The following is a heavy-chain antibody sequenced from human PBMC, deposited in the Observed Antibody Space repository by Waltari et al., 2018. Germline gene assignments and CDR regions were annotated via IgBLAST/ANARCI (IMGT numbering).Heavy chain of an antibody. CDR1: GGSFSGYY. V-gene: IGHV4-34*01. CDR3: ARRKLRFLEWSNWFDP. D-gene: IGHD3-3*01. J-gene: IGHJ5*02. CDR2: SNHSRST. Sequence: QVQLQQWGAGLLKPSETLYPTCAVYGGSFSGYYWCWIRQPPGKGLAWIGDSNHSRSTHYNPTLKSRGTISVCTAKNQFSLKLSSVTAADTAVYYCARRKLRFLEWSNWFDPWGQGTLVTVSS.